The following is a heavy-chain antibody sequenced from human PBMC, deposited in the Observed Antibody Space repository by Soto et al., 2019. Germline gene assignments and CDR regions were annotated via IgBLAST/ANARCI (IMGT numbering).Heavy chain of an antibody. CDR1: GYTFTGSH. CDR2: INPNSGAT. D-gene: IGHD2-21*01. J-gene: IGHJ3*01. V-gene: IGHV1-2*02. CDR3: VRDVAPDGDYRFDF. Sequence: ASVKVSCKASGYTFTGSHMHWVRQASGQGRERMGWINPNSGATYYAQRFQGRVTLTRDTSIRTAYMELSRLRSDDTAMYYCVRDVAPDGDYRFDFWGRGTMVTVSS.